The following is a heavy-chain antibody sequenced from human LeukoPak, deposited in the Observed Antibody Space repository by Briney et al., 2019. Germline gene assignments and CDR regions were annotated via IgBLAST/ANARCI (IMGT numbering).Heavy chain of an antibody. V-gene: IGHV1-69*02. CDR2: IIPILGIA. D-gene: IGHD3-3*02. CDR3: ASCFTFLGGGDY. CDR1: GGTFISYT. Sequence: SVKVSCKASGGTFISYTISWVRQAPGQGLELMGRIIPILGIANYAQKFQGRVTITADKSTSTAYMELSSLRSEDTAVYYCASCFTFLGGGDYWAREPLVTVSS. J-gene: IGHJ4*02.